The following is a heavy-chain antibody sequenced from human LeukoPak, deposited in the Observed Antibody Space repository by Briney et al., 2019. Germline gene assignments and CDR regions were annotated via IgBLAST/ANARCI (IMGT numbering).Heavy chain of an antibody. CDR2: INHSGST. Sequence: SETLSLTCAVYGGSFSGYYWSWIRQPPGKGLEWIGEINHSGSTNYNPSLKSRVTISVDTSKNQFSLKLSSVTAADTAVYYCARSKIRRITMVRGTRGGFDYWGQGTLVTVSS. D-gene: IGHD3-10*01. J-gene: IGHJ4*02. CDR3: ARSKIRRITMVRGTRGGFDY. V-gene: IGHV4-34*01. CDR1: GGSFSGYY.